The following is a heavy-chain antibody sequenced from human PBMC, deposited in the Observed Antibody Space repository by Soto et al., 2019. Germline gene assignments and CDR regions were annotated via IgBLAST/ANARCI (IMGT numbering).Heavy chain of an antibody. V-gene: IGHV1-69*13. Sequence: ASVKVSCKASGGTFSSYAISWVRQAPGQGLELMGGIIPIFGTANYAQKFQGRVTITAXXXXXXAXMXLXXLXSEXTAVYYCARIRKGLSGGFDYWGQGTLVTVSS. CDR2: IIPIFGTA. CDR3: ARIRKGLSGGFDY. J-gene: IGHJ4*02. CDR1: GGTFSSYA. D-gene: IGHD3-16*01.